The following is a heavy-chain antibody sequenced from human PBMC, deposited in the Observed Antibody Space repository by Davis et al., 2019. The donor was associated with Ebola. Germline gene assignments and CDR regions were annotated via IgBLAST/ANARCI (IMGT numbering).Heavy chain of an antibody. CDR1: GFTFSHYW. Sequence: PGGSLRLSCAASGFTFSHYWMNWVRQAPGKAPEWLTNINQDESVKHYLDSVKGRFTVSWDNTKETLYLQMNSLRVDDTAVYYCVRVPYCGADCYSSNAFDIWGQGTMVTVSS. V-gene: IGHV3-7*01. J-gene: IGHJ3*02. CDR3: VRVPYCGADCYSSNAFDI. CDR2: INQDESVK. D-gene: IGHD2-21*01.